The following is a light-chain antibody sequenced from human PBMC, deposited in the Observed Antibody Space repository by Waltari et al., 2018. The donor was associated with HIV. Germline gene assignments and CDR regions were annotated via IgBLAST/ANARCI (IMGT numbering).Light chain of an antibody. Sequence: QSVLTQPPSVSAAPGETVIISCSGRSSNIGNHNVSWYQQLPGTAPKLFIYDDDLRHSGIPDRFSGSRSGTSATLGITGLQTGDEADYYCGTWDTTLSAVVFGGGTKLTVL. V-gene: IGLV1-51*01. J-gene: IGLJ2*01. CDR2: DDD. CDR1: SSNIGNHN. CDR3: GTWDTTLSAVV.